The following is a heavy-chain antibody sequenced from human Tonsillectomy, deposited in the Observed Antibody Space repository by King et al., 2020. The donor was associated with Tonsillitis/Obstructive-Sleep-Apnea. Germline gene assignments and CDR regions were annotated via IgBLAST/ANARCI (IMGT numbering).Heavy chain of an antibody. CDR3: TTSPGITIFGVVFDY. J-gene: IGHJ4*02. V-gene: IGHV3-15*01. CDR1: GFPFSSAS. CDR2: FNSKTDGGTT. Sequence: VQLVESGGGLVKPGGSLRLSCAASGFPFSSASMSWVRQVPGKGLEWVGRFNSKTDGGTTDYAAPVKGRFTISRDDSKNTLYLQMNSLKTEATAVYYCTTSPGITIFGVVFDYWGQGTLVIVSS. D-gene: IGHD3-3*01.